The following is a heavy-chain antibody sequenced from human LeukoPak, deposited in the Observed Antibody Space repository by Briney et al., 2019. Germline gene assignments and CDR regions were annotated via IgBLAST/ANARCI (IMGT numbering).Heavy chain of an antibody. Sequence: PGRSLRLSCAASGFTFSSYAMHWVRQAPGKGLEWVAVISYDGSNKYYADSVKGRFTISRDNAKNSLYLQMNSLRAEDTAVYYCARDWGSGSLNRPDAFDIWGQGTMVTVSS. CDR1: GFTFSSYA. CDR3: ARDWGSGSLNRPDAFDI. CDR2: ISYDGSNK. V-gene: IGHV3-30*04. J-gene: IGHJ3*02. D-gene: IGHD3-10*01.